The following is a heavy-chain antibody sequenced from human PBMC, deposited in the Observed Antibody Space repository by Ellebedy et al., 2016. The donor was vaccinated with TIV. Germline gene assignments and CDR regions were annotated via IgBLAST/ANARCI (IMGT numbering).Heavy chain of an antibody. J-gene: IGHJ5*02. CDR2: MNPDSGDT. V-gene: IGHV1-8*01. Sequence: ASVKVSCXASGYTFTSYDMNWVRQATGQGLEWMGWMNPDSGDTGYAQKFQGRVTMTRNTSISTAYMELSSLRSEDTAVYYCARTGYSSSWNWLDPWGQGTLVTVSS. CDR1: GYTFTSYD. CDR3: ARTGYSSSWNWLDP. D-gene: IGHD6-13*01.